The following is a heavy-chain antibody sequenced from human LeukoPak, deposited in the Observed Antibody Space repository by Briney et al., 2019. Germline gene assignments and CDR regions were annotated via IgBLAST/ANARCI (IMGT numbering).Heavy chain of an antibody. CDR1: GFTFSSYE. Sequence: PGGSLRLSCAASGFTFSSYEMNWVRQAPGKGLEWVSYISSSGSTIYYADSVKGRFTISRDNAKNSLYLQMNSLRAEDTAVYYCAREGGIQLWLPDYWGQGTLVTVSS. J-gene: IGHJ4*02. D-gene: IGHD5-18*01. V-gene: IGHV3-48*03. CDR2: ISSSGSTI. CDR3: AREGGIQLWLPDY.